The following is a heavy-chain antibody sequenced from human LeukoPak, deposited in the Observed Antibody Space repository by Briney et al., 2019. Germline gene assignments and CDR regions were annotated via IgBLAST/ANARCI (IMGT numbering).Heavy chain of an antibody. V-gene: IGHV3-23*01. CDR3: AKDLWGAAGTGNFDY. CDR2: ISGSGGST. J-gene: IGHJ4*02. D-gene: IGHD6-13*01. Sequence: PGGSLRLSCAASGFTFSSYAMSWVRQAPGKGLEWVSAISGSGGSTYYADSVKGRFTISRDNSKNTLYLQMNSLRAEDTAVFYCAKDLWGAAGTGNFDYWGQGTLVTVSS. CDR1: GFTFSSYA.